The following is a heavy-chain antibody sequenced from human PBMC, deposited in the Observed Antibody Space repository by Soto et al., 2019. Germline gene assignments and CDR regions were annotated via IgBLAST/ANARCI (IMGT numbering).Heavy chain of an antibody. CDR2: ISSSSSYT. CDR3: ARGDVYSSSWYYFDY. V-gene: IGHV3-11*06. J-gene: IGHJ4*02. CDR1: GFTFSDYY. Sequence: QVQLVESGGGLVKPGGSLRLSCAASGFTFSDYYMSWIRQAPGKGLEWVSYISSSSSYTNYADSVKGRFTISRDNAKNSLYLQMNSLRAEDTAVYYCARGDVYSSSWYYFDYWGQGTLVTVSS. D-gene: IGHD6-13*01.